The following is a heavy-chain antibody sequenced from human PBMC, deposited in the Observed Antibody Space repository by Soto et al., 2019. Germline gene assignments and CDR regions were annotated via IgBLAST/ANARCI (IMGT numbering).Heavy chain of an antibody. CDR2: ISSSSSYI. Sequence: EVQLMESGGGLVKPGGSLRLSCAASGFTFSSYTMIWVRQAPGKGLEWVSSISSSSSYIYYADSVKGRFTISRDNAKNSLYLQMNSRSAGETAGYYCARFGYTTEAHWGQGTLVTVSS. D-gene: IGHD5-12*01. V-gene: IGHV3-21*01. CDR1: GFTFSSYT. CDR3: ARFGYTTEAH. J-gene: IGHJ4*02.